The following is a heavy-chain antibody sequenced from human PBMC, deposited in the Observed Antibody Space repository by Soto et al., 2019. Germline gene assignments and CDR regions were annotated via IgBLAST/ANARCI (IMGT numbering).Heavy chain of an antibody. Sequence: GGSLRLSCAASGFTFSSYWMSWVRQAPGKGLEWVANIKQAGSEQYYVDSEKGRITISRDNAKNSRYLQMNSLRAEDTAVYYCARGNRQGYDFWSGFRHIEYFDYWGQGTLVTVSS. D-gene: IGHD3-3*01. J-gene: IGHJ4*02. CDR2: IKQAGSEQ. CDR1: GFTFSSYW. V-gene: IGHV3-7*01. CDR3: ARGNRQGYDFWSGFRHIEYFDY.